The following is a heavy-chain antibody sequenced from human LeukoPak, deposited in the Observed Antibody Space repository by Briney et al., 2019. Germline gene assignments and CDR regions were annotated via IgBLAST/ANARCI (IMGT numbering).Heavy chain of an antibody. CDR2: INHSGST. J-gene: IGHJ4*02. Sequence: PSETLSLTCAVCGGSFSGYYWSWIRQPPGKGLEWIGEINHSGSTNYNPSLKSRVTISVDTSKNQFSLKLSSVTAADTAVYYCARDIVANDYWGQGTLVTVSS. D-gene: IGHD5-12*01. CDR3: ARDIVANDY. V-gene: IGHV4-34*01. CDR1: GGSFSGYY.